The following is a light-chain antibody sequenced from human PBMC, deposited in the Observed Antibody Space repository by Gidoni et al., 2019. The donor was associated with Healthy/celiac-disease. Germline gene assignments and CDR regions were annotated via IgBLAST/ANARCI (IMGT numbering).Light chain of an antibody. CDR1: QSVSSY. J-gene: IGKJ5*01. CDR2: DAS. V-gene: IGKV3-11*01. CDR3: QQRSNWPPT. Sequence: DIVLTQSPATLSLSPGDRATLSGRASQSVSSYLAWYQQKPGQAPRLLIYDASNRATGIPARFSGSGSGTDFTLTISSLEPEDFAVYYCQQRSNWPPTFGQXTRLEIK.